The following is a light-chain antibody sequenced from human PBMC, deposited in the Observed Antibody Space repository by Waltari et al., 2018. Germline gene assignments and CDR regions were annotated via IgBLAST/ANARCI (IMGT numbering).Light chain of an antibody. CDR1: QNINSW. Sequence: DIQMTQSPSTLSASVGDRVTITCRASQNINSWLAWYQQKPGKATKFLIYKGSSLESGVALRFSGSGAGKEFTLTISSLQPDDFGTYYGQQYKSYPLTFGQGTKVEIK. CDR2: KGS. V-gene: IGKV1-5*03. J-gene: IGKJ1*01. CDR3: QQYKSYPLT.